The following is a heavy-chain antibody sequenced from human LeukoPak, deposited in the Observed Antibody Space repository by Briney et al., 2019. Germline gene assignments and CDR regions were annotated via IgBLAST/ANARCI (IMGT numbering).Heavy chain of an antibody. CDR3: SRDFPIVRVPMGY. D-gene: IGHD3-10*01. CDR1: GYTFTGYY. CDR2: INPNSGGT. V-gene: IGHV1-2*02. Sequence: EASVKVSCKASGYTFTGYYMHWVRQAPGQGLEWMGWINPNSGGTNHPQKFQGRVTMTRDTSISTVYMELNRLKSDDPAVYYCSRDFPIVRVPMGYWGQGTLVPVLS. J-gene: IGHJ4*02.